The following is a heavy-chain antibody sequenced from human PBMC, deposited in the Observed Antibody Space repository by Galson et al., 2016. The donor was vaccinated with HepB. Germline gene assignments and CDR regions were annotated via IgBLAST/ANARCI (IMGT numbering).Heavy chain of an antibody. J-gene: IGHJ6*02. D-gene: IGHD2-21*01. CDR2: IDPTDSYA. Sequence: QSGAEVKKPGESLRISCKDSGYSFTSYWISWVRQMPGKGLGWMGRIDPTDSYANYSPSFQGHVTISADKSISTAYLQWSSLKASDTAMYSCARRHRNYYYGMDVWGQGTTVTVSS. CDR1: GYSFTSYW. V-gene: IGHV5-10-1*01. CDR3: ARRHRNYYYGMDV.